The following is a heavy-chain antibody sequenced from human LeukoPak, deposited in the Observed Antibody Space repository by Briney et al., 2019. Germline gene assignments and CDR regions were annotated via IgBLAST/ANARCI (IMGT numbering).Heavy chain of an antibody. CDR3: ARDGGGDYGIDY. Sequence: SQTLSLTCTVSGGSISSGGYYWSWIRQHPGKGLEWIGYIYYSGSTYYNPSLKSRVTISVDTSKNQFSLKLSSVTAADTAVYYCARDGGGDYGIDYWGQGTLVTVSS. J-gene: IGHJ4*02. CDR2: IYYSGST. V-gene: IGHV4-31*03. CDR1: GGSISSGGYY. D-gene: IGHD3-16*01.